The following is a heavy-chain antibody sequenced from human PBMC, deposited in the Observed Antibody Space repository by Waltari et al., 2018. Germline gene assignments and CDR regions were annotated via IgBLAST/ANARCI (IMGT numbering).Heavy chain of an antibody. J-gene: IGHJ5*02. CDR3: ARDRRDDNNSVRWLDP. Sequence: QIQLVQSGGEVKKPGASVNVSCKASGYMFRNFCIFWVRQAPGQGLEYMGWISAYNGNTNYAQNFQGRLTLTTDTSASTAYMELSSLTSDDTAVYFCARDRRDDNNSVRWLDPWGQGTLVTVSS. V-gene: IGHV1-18*01. CDR1: GYMFRNFC. CDR2: ISAYNGNT. D-gene: IGHD1-1*01.